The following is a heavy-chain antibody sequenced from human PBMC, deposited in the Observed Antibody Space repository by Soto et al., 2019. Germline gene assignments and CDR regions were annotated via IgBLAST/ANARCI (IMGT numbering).Heavy chain of an antibody. CDR2: ISSREVTV. D-gene: IGHD6-19*01. V-gene: IGHV3-11*01. J-gene: IGHJ4*02. CDR1: GFTFSNYY. CDR3: ARVSAGGWHVNGRDYYDS. Sequence: PGGSLRLSCAASGFTFSNYYMTWIRQAPGKGLECLSYISSREVTVYYADSVEGRFTISRDNTKNSLYLQMTTLRDEDTAVYYCARVSAGGWHVNGRDYYDSWGQGTLVTVSS.